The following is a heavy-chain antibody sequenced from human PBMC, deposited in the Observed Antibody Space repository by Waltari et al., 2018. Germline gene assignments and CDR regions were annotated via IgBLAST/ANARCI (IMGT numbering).Heavy chain of an antibody. D-gene: IGHD1-26*01. V-gene: IGHV3-33*01. CDR1: GFTFSSYG. Sequence: QVQLVESGGGVVQPGRSLRLSCAASGFTFSSYGMHWVRPAPGKGLEGVAVIWYDGSNKYYADSVKGRFTISRGNSKNTLYLQMNSLRAEDTAVYYCARELGGSYFQGTWDYNWFDPWGQGTLVTVSS. CDR2: IWYDGSNK. CDR3: ARELGGSYFQGTWDYNWFDP. J-gene: IGHJ5*02.